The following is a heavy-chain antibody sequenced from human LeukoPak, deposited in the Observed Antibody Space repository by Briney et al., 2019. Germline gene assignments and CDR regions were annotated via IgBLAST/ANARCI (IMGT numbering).Heavy chain of an antibody. V-gene: IGHV3-48*04. D-gene: IGHD6-6*01. CDR3: ARGVARSSKFHFSYYFDY. J-gene: IGHJ4*02. CDR2: ISSSGSTI. Sequence: PGGSLRLSCAASGFTFSSYSMNWVRQAPGKGLEWVSYISSSGSTIYYADSVKGRFTISRDNAKNSLYLQMNSLRAEDTAVYYCARGVARSSKFHFSYYFDYWGQGTLVTVSS. CDR1: GFTFSSYS.